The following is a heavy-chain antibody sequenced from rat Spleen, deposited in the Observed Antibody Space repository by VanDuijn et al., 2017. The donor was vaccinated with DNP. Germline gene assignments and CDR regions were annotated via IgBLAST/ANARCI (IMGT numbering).Heavy chain of an antibody. J-gene: IGHJ4*01. CDR2: ISSGGST. D-gene: IGHD1-12*02. Sequence: QVQLKESGPGLVQPSQTLSLTCTVSGFSLTDYSVHWVRQPPGKVLEWIAAISSGGSTDYNSALKSRLSISRDTSNSQLFLKMNSVQTEDTAMYFCARSGYDGTYYYAMDAWGHGTSVTVSS. CDR3: ARSGYDGTYYYAMDA. CDR1: GFSLTDYS. V-gene: IGHV2-6*01.